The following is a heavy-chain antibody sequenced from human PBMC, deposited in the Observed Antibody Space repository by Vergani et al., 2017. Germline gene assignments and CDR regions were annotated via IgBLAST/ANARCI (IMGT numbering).Heavy chain of an antibody. CDR2: IYYSGST. CDR3: ARGLHCSSTSCHYYYYYYMDV. Sequence: QVQLVESGPGLVKPSQTLSLTCTVSGGSISSGGYYWSWIRQHPGKGLEWIGYIYYSGSTYYNPSLKSRVTISVDTSKNQFSLKLSSVTAADTAVYYCARGLHCSSTSCHYYYYYYMDVWGKGTSVTVSS. V-gene: IGHV4-31*03. J-gene: IGHJ6*03. D-gene: IGHD2-2*01. CDR1: GGSISSGGYY.